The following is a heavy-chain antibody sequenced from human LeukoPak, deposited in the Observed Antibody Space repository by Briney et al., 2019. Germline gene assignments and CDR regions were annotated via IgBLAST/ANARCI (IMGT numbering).Heavy chain of an antibody. J-gene: IGHJ6*03. V-gene: IGHV4-4*07. CDR3: ASHQITTNWYDPYD. CDR2: IYTSGST. CDR1: GGSISSYY. D-gene: IGHD1-20*01. Sequence: SETLSLTCTVSGGSISSYYRRWIRQPAGKGLEWIGRIYTSGSTNYNPSLKSRVTMSVGTTKNQFSFKLSSVIAADHAVSYFASHQITTNWYDPYDWGNGIMVT.